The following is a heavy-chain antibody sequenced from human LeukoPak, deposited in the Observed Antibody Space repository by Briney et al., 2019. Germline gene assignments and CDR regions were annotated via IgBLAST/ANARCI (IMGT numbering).Heavy chain of an antibody. V-gene: IGHV3-30*02. CDR3: AKLYTSGPYYYYYYMDV. J-gene: IGHJ6*03. Sequence: GGSLRLSCAAAGFSFSEYGMHWVRQAPGKGLEWVAFIRYDGTENYFADSVMGRFTISRDNSQNTLYLQMNSLRTEDTAVHYSAKLYTSGPYYYYYYMDVWGTGATVTVSS. CDR2: IRYDGTEN. CDR1: GFSFSEYG.